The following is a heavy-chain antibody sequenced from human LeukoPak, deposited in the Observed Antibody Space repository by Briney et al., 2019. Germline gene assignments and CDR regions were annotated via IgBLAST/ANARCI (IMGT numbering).Heavy chain of an antibody. CDR1: GYSISSGYY. Sequence: SETLSLTCTVSGYSISSGYYWGWIRQPPGKGLEWIGSIYHSGRTYYNPSLKSRVTISVDTSKNQFSLKLSSVTAADTAVYYCARHRAGYSYGSRHFDYWGQGTLVTVSS. V-gene: IGHV4-38-2*02. CDR2: IYHSGRT. J-gene: IGHJ4*02. D-gene: IGHD5-18*01. CDR3: ARHRAGYSYGSRHFDY.